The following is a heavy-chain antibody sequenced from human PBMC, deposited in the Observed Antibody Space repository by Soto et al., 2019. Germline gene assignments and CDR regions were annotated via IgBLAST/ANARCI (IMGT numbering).Heavy chain of an antibody. J-gene: IGHJ4*02. CDR1: GFTFSSYG. CDR2: ISYDGSNK. CDR3: AKVPYSGGDCYYFDY. Sequence: QVQLVESGGGVVQPGRSLRLSCAASGFTFSSYGMHWVRQAPGKGLEWVAVISYDGSNKYYADSVKGRFTISRDNYKNTLYLQMNSLRAEDSAVYYCAKVPYSGGDCYYFDYWGQGTLVTVSS. D-gene: IGHD2-21*02. V-gene: IGHV3-30*18.